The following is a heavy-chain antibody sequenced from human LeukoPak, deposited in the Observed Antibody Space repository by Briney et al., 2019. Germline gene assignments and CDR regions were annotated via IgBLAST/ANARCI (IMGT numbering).Heavy chain of an antibody. Sequence: PGGSLRLSCAASGFTFSSYEMNWVRQAPGKGLEWVSYISSSGSTIYYADSVKGRFTISRDNAKNSLYLQMNSLRAEDTAVYYCAGTDYSNYYYYYMDVWGKGTTVTVSS. CDR1: GFTFSSYE. J-gene: IGHJ6*03. D-gene: IGHD4-11*01. CDR2: ISSSGSTI. V-gene: IGHV3-48*03. CDR3: AGTDYSNYYYYYMDV.